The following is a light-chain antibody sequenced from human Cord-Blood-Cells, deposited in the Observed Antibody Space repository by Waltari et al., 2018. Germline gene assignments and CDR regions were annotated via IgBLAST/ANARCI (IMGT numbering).Light chain of an antibody. CDR1: SSDVGGYNY. Sequence: QSALTQPLSASGSPGPSVTISCAETSSDVGGYNYVSWYQQHPGKAPKLVIYEVSKQPSGVPDRFSGSKSGNTASLTVSGLQAEDEADYYCSSYAGSNNWVFGGGTKLTVL. J-gene: IGLJ3*02. CDR3: SSYAGSNNWV. V-gene: IGLV2-8*01. CDR2: EVS.